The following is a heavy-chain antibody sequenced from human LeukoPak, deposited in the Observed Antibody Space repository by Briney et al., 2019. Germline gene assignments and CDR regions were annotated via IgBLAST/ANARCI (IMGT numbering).Heavy chain of an antibody. V-gene: IGHV3-7*03. CDR1: GFSFSNYW. CDR3: VKNSGWYCLDY. D-gene: IGHD6-13*01. Sequence: GGSLRLSCEASGFSFSNYWMTWVRQAPGKGLEWVADINQNGGQSYYVDSVKGRFTISRDNAKNSLFLQLNSLRAEDTAVYYCVKNSGWYCLDYWGQGITVIVSS. J-gene: IGHJ4*02. CDR2: INQNGGQS.